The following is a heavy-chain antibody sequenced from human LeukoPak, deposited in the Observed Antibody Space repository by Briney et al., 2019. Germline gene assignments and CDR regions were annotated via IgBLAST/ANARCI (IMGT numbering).Heavy chain of an antibody. CDR3: ARDLRRFAAYYFDY. V-gene: IGHV3-30*03. J-gene: IGHJ4*02. Sequence: GGSLRLSRAASGFTFSGYAIHWVRQAPGKGLERVAVISSDGRDKHHADSVKGRFTISRDNSKNTLYLQTNSLRAEGTAVYYCARDLRRFAAYYFDYWGQGTLVTVSS. CDR1: GFTFSGYA. CDR2: ISSDGRDK. D-gene: IGHD5/OR15-5a*01.